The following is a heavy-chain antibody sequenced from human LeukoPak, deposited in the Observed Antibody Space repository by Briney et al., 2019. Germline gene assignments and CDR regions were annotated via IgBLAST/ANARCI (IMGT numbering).Heavy chain of an antibody. D-gene: IGHD4-17*01. CDR3: TRAVNGDYVDFDY. CDR1: GFTFSSYA. CDR2: IRSKAYGGTT. J-gene: IGHJ4*02. Sequence: PGGSLRLSCAASGFTFSSYAMSWVRQAPGKGREGVGFIRSKAYGGTTEYAASVKGRFTISRDDSKSIAYLQMNSLKTEDTAVYYCTRAVNGDYVDFDYWGQGTLVTVSS. V-gene: IGHV3-49*04.